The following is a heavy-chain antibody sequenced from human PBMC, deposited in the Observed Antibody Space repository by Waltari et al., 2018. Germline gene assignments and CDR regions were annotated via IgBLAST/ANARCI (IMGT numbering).Heavy chain of an antibody. D-gene: IGHD6-13*01. J-gene: IGHJ4*02. CDR1: GGSISSSSYY. V-gene: IGHV4-39*07. Sequence: QLQLQESGPGLVKPSETLSLTCTVSGGSISSSSYYWGWIRQPPGKGLEWIGSIYYSGSTYYNPSLKSRVTISVDTSKNHFSLKLSSVTAADTAVYYCARDRGQQLVRYFDYWGQGTLVTVSS. CDR2: IYYSGST. CDR3: ARDRGQQLVRYFDY.